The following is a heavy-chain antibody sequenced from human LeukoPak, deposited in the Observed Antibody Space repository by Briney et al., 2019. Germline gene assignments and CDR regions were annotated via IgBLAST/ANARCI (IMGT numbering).Heavy chain of an antibody. CDR1: GYTFTSYA. J-gene: IGHJ4*02. V-gene: IGHV1-3*01. CDR2: INAGNGNT. CDR3: ARDLFDYYGSGSSYYFDY. D-gene: IGHD3-10*01. Sequence: ASVKVSCKASGYTFTSYAMHWVRQAPGQRLEWMGWINAGNGNTKYSQKFQGRVTITRDTSASTAYMELSSLRSEDTAVYYYARDLFDYYGSGSSYYFDYWGQGTLVTVSS.